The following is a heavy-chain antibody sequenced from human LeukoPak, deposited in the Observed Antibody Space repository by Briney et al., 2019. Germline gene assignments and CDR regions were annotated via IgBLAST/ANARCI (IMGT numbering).Heavy chain of an antibody. J-gene: IGHJ4*02. CDR1: GFTFNSYW. D-gene: IGHD6-19*01. V-gene: IGHV3-7*01. Sequence: GGSLRLSCVASGFTFNSYWMTWVRQAPGKGLEWVANIKQDGSEKHYVDSVKGRFAITRDNAKNSLYLQMNSLRAEDTAVYYCARPGIAVAGTEDYWGQGTLVTVSS. CDR3: ARPGIAVAGTEDY. CDR2: IKQDGSEK.